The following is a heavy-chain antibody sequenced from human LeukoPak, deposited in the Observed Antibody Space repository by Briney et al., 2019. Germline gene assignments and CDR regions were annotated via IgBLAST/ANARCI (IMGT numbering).Heavy chain of an antibody. D-gene: IGHD3-16*01. CDR2: IYYSGST. Sequence: PSETLSLTCTVSGGSISSYYWGWIRQPPGKGLEWIGSIYYSGSTYYNPSLKGRVTISVDTSKNQFSLKLSSVTAADTAVYYCAREMSPVGGGHGFDPWGQGTLVTVSS. CDR3: AREMSPVGGGHGFDP. V-gene: IGHV4-39*07. CDR1: GGSISSYY. J-gene: IGHJ5*02.